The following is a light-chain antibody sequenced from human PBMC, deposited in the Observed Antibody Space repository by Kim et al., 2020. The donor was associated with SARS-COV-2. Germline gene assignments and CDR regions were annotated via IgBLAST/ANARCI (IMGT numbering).Light chain of an antibody. J-gene: IGKJ1*01. CDR1: QSVNTN. CDR3: QQSYSIPLT. CDR2: AAS. Sequence: ESVEDRDTITGRAIQSVNTNLKLDQQKPEKAPKVHIYAASSLQRGVPSRFSGSGSGTEFTLTISSLQPEDLAIYYCQQSYSIPLTLGQGTKVDIK. V-gene: IGKV1-39*01.